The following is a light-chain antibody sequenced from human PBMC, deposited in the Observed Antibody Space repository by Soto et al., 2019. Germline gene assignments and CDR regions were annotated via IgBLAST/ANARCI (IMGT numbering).Light chain of an antibody. J-gene: IGKJ1*01. CDR3: QQFIKWPWT. V-gene: IGKV3-15*01. Sequence: EIVMTQSPATLSVSPGERATLSCRASQSVNSDLAWYQQKPGQAPRLLIYGASTRATGTPARFSGSGSGTDFALTIRSLQSEDSAVYYCQQFIKWPWTCGQGTKVDIK. CDR1: QSVNSD. CDR2: GAS.